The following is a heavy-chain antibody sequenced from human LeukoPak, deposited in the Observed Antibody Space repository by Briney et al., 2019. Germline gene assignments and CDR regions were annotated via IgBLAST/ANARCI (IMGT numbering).Heavy chain of an antibody. Sequence: GGSLRLSCAGSGFTFSSNSMNWVRQAPGKGLEWVSSISSSSSNIYYADSVKGRFTISRDNAKNSLYLQMNSLRAEDTAVYYCARGGSYVSPGYWGQGTLVTVSS. J-gene: IGHJ4*02. CDR3: ARGGSYVSPGY. V-gene: IGHV3-21*01. CDR2: ISSSSSNI. CDR1: GFTFSSNS. D-gene: IGHD3-16*01.